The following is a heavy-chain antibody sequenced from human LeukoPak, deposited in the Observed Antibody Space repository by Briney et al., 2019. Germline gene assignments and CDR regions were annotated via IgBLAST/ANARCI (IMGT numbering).Heavy chain of an antibody. J-gene: IGHJ4*02. D-gene: IGHD6-19*01. V-gene: IGHV1-18*01. Sequence: GASVKVSCKASGYTFTSYGINWVRQAPGQGLEWMGRISEYNGNTHYAQKLQDRVTMTTDTSTSTAYMELRSLRSDDTAVYYCARDLKRAPPVAADYWGQGTLVTVSS. CDR3: ARDLKRAPPVAADY. CDR2: ISEYNGNT. CDR1: GYTFTSYG.